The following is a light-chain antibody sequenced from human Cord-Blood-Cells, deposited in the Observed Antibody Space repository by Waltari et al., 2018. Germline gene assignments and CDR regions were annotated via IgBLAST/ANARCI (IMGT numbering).Light chain of an antibody. CDR3: SSYTSSSTLVV. CDR2: DVN. Sequence: QSALTQPASVSGSPGQSITISCTGTSSDVGGYNYVSWYQQHPGNAPKLMMYDVNNRPSGVSNRFSGSKSGNTASLTISGLQAEDEADYYCSSYTSSSTLVVFGGGTKLTVL. V-gene: IGLV2-14*01. J-gene: IGLJ2*01. CDR1: SSDVGGYNY.